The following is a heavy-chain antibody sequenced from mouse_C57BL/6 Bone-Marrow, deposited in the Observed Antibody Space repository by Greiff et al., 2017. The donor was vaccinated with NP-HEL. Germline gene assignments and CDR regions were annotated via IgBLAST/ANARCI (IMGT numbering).Heavy chain of an antibody. Sequence: VQLQQSGPELVKPGASVKISCKASGYTFTDYYMNWVKQSNGKSLEWIGVINPNYGTTNYNQKFKGKATLTVDQSSSTAYMQLNSLTSEDSAVYSCEKSDYGSSSKDYFDYWGQGTTLTVSS. CDR1: GYTFTDYY. CDR3: EKSDYGSSSKDYFDY. CDR2: INPNYGTT. D-gene: IGHD1-1*01. J-gene: IGHJ2*01. V-gene: IGHV1-39*01.